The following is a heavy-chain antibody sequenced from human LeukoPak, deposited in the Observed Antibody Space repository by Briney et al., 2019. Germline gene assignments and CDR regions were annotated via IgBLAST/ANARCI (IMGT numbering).Heavy chain of an antibody. CDR2: INWNGGST. V-gene: IGHV3-20*04. Sequence: GGSLRLSXAASGFTFDDYGMSWVRQAPGKGLEWVSGINWNGGSTGYADSVKGRFTISRDNAKNSLYLQMNSLRAEDTALYYCARIAVAGTLGDLDYWGQGTLVTVSS. D-gene: IGHD6-19*01. J-gene: IGHJ4*02. CDR1: GFTFDDYG. CDR3: ARIAVAGTLGDLDY.